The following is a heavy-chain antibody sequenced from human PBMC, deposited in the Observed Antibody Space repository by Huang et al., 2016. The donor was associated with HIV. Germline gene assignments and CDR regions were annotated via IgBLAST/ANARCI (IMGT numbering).Heavy chain of an antibody. Sequence: QVQLVASGGGVVQPGRSVRLSCAASGVTFSTYGMHWVRQAPGKGLEWVTCISYDGSEKYNADSVKGRFTSSRDNTNNTLYLQMNSLRADDTAVYYCVKDQGHTFMVRYHFDFWGQGTLVTVSS. CDR2: ISYDGSEK. V-gene: IGHV3-30*18. D-gene: IGHD3-10*01. CDR3: VKDQGHTFMVRYHFDF. J-gene: IGHJ4*02. CDR1: GVTFSTYG.